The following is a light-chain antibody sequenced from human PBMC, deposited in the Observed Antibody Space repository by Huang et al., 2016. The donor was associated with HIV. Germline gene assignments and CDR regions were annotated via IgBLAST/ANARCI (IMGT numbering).Light chain of an antibody. CDR2: AAS. CDR3: QQYNKWPPEYT. Sequence: VMMSQSPATLAASPGELVTLSCVASQSVNKNVAWYQQKPGQPPRLLIYAASTRATGVPSRFAGSGSGTEFTLTIDSLQSDDFAVYYCQQYNKWPPEYTFGQGTRLEIK. V-gene: IGKV3-15*01. CDR1: QSVNKN. J-gene: IGKJ2*01.